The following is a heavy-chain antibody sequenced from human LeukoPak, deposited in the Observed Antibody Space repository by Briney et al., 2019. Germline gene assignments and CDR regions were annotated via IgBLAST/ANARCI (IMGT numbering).Heavy chain of an antibody. CDR2: VDPEDGET. J-gene: IGHJ4*02. V-gene: IGHV1-69-2*01. CDR1: GYTFTDYY. D-gene: IGHD1-26*01. Sequence: ASVKVSCKVSGYTFTDYYMHWVQQAPGKGLEWMGLVDPEDGETIYAEKFQGRVTITADTSTDTAYMELSSLRSEDTAVYYCATVGGSYSDYRGQGTLVTVSS. CDR3: ATVGGSYSDY.